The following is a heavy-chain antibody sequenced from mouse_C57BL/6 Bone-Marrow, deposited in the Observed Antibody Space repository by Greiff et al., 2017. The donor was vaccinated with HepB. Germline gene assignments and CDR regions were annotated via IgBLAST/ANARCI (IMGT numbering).Heavy chain of an antibody. J-gene: IGHJ2*01. CDR3: ARHDGYYNFDY. V-gene: IGHV5-12*01. CDR2: ISNGGGST. CDR1: GFTFSDYY. Sequence: EVKLEESGGGLVQPGGSLKLSCAASGFTFSDYYMYWVRQTPEKRLEWVAYISNGGGSTYYPDTVKGRFTISRDNAKNTLYLQMSRLKSEDTAMYYCARHDGYYNFDYWGQGTTLTVSS. D-gene: IGHD2-3*01.